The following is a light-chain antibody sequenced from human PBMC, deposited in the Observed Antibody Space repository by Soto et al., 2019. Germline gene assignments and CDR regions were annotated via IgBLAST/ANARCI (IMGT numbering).Light chain of an antibody. V-gene: IGKV3D-15*01. CDR2: GAS. CDR3: QQYNDWPFT. Sequence: EIVMTQSPATLSVSPGERATLSCRASQSVDSNLAWYQQKPGQAPRLLIYGASTRAANTPPRFSGSGSGKEFTLTISSLQSEDFAVYYCQQYNDWPFTFGHGTKVDSK. J-gene: IGKJ3*01. CDR1: QSVDSN.